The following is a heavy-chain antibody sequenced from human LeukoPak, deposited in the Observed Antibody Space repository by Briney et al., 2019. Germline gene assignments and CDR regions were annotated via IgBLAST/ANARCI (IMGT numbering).Heavy chain of an antibody. Sequence: ASVKVSCKASGYTFTSYGISWVRQAPGQGLEWMGWISAYNGNTNYAQKLQGRVTMTTDTSTSTAYMELRSLRSDDTAVYYCVRGGLHCRGTDCYSTGLFDSWGRGTLVIVSS. CDR3: VRGGLHCRGTDCYSTGLFDS. D-gene: IGHD2-21*02. J-gene: IGHJ4*02. CDR1: GYTFTSYG. V-gene: IGHV1-18*01. CDR2: ISAYNGNT.